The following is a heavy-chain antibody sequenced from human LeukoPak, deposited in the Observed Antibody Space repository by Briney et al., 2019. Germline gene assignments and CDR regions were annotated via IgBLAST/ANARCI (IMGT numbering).Heavy chain of an antibody. D-gene: IGHD6-19*01. Sequence: GGSLRLSCAASGFTFSSYSMNWVRQAPGKGLEWVSSISSSSSYIYYADSVKGRFTISRDNAKNSLYLQMNSLRAEDTAVYYCAKDHPYSSGWYNAFDIWGQGTMVTVSS. CDR2: ISSSSSYI. V-gene: IGHV3-21*01. CDR3: AKDHPYSSGWYNAFDI. CDR1: GFTFSSYS. J-gene: IGHJ3*02.